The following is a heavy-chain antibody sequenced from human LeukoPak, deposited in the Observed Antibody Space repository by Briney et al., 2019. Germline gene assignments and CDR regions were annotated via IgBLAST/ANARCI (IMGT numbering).Heavy chain of an antibody. V-gene: IGHV3-23*01. CDR1: GFTFSSYA. CDR3: AKDQRVEYYDILTGYYGSRGLTSY. J-gene: IGHJ4*02. CDR2: ISGSGGRT. D-gene: IGHD3-9*01. Sequence: GGSLRLSCAASGFTFSSYAMSWVRQASGKGLEWVSDISGSGGRTYYADSVKGRFTISRDNSKHTLYRQMNSLRAEDTAVYYCAKDQRVEYYDILTGYYGSRGLTSYWGQGTLVTVSS.